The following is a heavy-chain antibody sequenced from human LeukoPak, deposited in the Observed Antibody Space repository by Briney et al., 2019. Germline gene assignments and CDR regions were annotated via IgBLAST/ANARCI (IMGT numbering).Heavy chain of an antibody. J-gene: IGHJ6*03. V-gene: IGHV4-59*11. CDR3: ARAGGGMVNYYYHYMDV. D-gene: IGHD2-8*01. Sequence: SETLSLTCTVSGGSISSHYWSWIRQPPGKGLEWIGYIYYSESTNYNPSLKSRVTISVDTSKNQFSLKLSSVTAADTAVYYCARAGGGMVNYYYHYMDVWGKGTTVTVSS. CDR1: GGSISSHY. CDR2: IYYSEST.